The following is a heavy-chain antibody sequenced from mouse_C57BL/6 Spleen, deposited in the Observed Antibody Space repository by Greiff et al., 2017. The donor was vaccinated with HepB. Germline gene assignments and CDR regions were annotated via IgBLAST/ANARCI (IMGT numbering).Heavy chain of an antibody. J-gene: IGHJ1*03. CDR1: GYTLTSYW. CDR2: INPSSGNN. Sequence: QVQLQQSGAELVKPGASVKLSCKASGYTLTSYWMHWVKQRPGQGLEWIGYINPSSGNNKYNQKFKDKATLTADKSSSTAFMQLSSLTYEDAAVYYCTRVYYCGSSNVYFDFWGKGTTVTVSS. D-gene: IGHD1-1*01. CDR3: TRVYYCGSSNVYFDF. V-gene: IGHV1-7*01.